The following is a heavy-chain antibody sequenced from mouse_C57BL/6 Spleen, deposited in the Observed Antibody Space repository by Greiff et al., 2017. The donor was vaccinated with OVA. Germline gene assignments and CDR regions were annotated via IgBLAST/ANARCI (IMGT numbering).Heavy chain of an antibody. D-gene: IGHD2-5*01. Sequence: QVQLQQSGPGLVAPSQSLSITCTVSGFSLTSYAISWVRQPPGKGLEWLGVIWTGGGTNYNSAPKSRLSISKYNSKSQVFLKMNSLQTDDTARYYCARYSNSFAMDYWGQGTSVTVSA. V-gene: IGHV2-9-1*01. J-gene: IGHJ4*01. CDR3: ARYSNSFAMDY. CDR1: GFSLTSYA. CDR2: IWTGGGT.